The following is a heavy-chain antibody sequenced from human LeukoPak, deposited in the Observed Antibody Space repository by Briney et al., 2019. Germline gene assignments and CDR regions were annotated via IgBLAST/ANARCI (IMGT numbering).Heavy chain of an antibody. CDR1: GFIFSSHS. D-gene: IGHD3/OR15-3a*01. CDR3: ARDQDWAFDY. V-gene: IGHV3-48*01. CDR2: ISGSSTTI. J-gene: IGHJ4*02. Sequence: GGSLRLSCAASGFIFSSHSMNWVRQAPGKGLEWVSYISGSSTTIDYADSAKGRFIISRDNAKKSLYLQMNNLRAEDTAVYYCARDQDWAFDYWGQGILVTVSS.